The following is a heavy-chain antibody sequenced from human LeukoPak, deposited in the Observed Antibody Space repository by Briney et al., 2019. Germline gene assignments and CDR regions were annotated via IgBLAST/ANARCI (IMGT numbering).Heavy chain of an antibody. V-gene: IGHV3-66*01. J-gene: IGHJ4*02. D-gene: IGHD3-22*01. Sequence: GGSLRLSCAASGFTVSSNYMSWVRQAPGKGLEWVSVIYSSGSTYYADSVKGRFTISRDNSKNTLYLQMNSLRAEDTAVYYCARAAGNYYDSSGYFRLEYYFDYWGQGTLVTVSS. CDR3: ARAAGNYYDSSGYFRLEYYFDY. CDR1: GFTVSSNY. CDR2: IYSSGST.